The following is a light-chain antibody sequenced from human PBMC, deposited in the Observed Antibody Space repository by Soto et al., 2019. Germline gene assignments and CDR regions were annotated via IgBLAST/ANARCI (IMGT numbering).Light chain of an antibody. V-gene: IGKV1-5*03. CDR2: KAS. CDR3: QQYNSYSLT. Sequence: DIRMTQSPSTLSASVGYRFTITCRASQSISSWLAWYQQKPGKAPKLLIYKASSLESGVPARFSGSGSGTEFTLTISSLQSDDFAAYYCQQYNSYSLTFGGGTTGDIK. CDR1: QSISSW. J-gene: IGKJ4*01.